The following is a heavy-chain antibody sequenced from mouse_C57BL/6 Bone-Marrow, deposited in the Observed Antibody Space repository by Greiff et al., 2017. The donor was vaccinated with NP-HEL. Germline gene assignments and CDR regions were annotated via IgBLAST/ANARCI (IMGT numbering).Heavy chain of an antibody. Sequence: QVQLQQPGAELVKPGASVKLSCKASGYTFTSYWMHWVKQRPGQGLEWIGMIHPNSGSTNYNEKFKSKATLTVDKSSSTAYMQLSSLTSEDSAVYYCARFYGYDRDYYAIDYWGQGTSVTVSS. V-gene: IGHV1-64*01. D-gene: IGHD2-2*01. CDR1: GYTFTSYW. J-gene: IGHJ4*01. CDR2: IHPNSGST. CDR3: ARFYGYDRDYYAIDY.